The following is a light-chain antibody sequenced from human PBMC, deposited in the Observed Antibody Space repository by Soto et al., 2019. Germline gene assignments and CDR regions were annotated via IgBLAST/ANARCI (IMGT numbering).Light chain of an antibody. CDR3: QQYNSYSVT. CDR2: DAS. J-gene: IGKJ4*01. CDR1: QSISSW. V-gene: IGKV1-5*01. Sequence: DIQMTQSPSTLSASVGDRVTITCRASQSISSWLAWYQQKPGKAPNLLIYDASSLEGGVPSRFSGSGSGTEFTLTISSLQPDDFATYYCQQYNSYSVTFGGGTKVDI.